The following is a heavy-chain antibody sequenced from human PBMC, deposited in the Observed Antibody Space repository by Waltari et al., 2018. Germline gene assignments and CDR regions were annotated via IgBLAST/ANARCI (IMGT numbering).Heavy chain of an antibody. CDR1: GGTFSSYA. J-gene: IGHJ5*02. V-gene: IGHV1-69*04. Sequence: QVQLVQSGAEVKKPGSSVKVSCKASGGTFSSYAISWVRQAPGQGLEWMGGIIPILGISNYAQKVQGRVTSTADESTSTAYMELSSLRSEDTAVYYCARGESSSGWFDPWGQGTLVTVSS. CDR3: ARGESSSGWFDP. CDR2: IIPILGIS. D-gene: IGHD6-19*01.